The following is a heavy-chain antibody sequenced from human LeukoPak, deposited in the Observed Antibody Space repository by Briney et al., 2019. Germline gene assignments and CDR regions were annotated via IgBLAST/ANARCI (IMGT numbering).Heavy chain of an antibody. CDR2: INTNTGNP. D-gene: IGHD4-17*01. CDR3: ARSNNDGDYLGVGFDY. Sequence: ASVKVSCKASGYTFSSYAMNWVRQAPGQGLEWMGWINTNTGNPTYAQGFTGRFVFSLDSSVSTAYLQISSLQAEDTAVYYCARSNNDGDYLGVGFDYWGQGTLVTVSS. J-gene: IGHJ4*02. V-gene: IGHV7-4-1*02. CDR1: GYTFSSYA.